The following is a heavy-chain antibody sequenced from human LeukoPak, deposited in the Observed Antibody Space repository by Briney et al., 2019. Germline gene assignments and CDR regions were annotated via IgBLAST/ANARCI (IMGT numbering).Heavy chain of an antibody. CDR2: ISYDGSNK. CDR3: ASLVYCGADCYTDY. D-gene: IGHD2-21*02. V-gene: IGHV3-30*03. CDR1: GFTFSSYG. Sequence: GRSLGLSCAASGFTFSSYGMHWVRQAPGKGLEWVAVISYDGSNKYYADSVKGRFTISRDNAKNSLYLQMNSLRAEDTAVYYCASLVYCGADCYTDYWGQGTLVTVSS. J-gene: IGHJ4*02.